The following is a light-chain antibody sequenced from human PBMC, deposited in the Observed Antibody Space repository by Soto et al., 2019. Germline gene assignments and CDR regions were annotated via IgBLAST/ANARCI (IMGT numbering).Light chain of an antibody. Sequence: EIVLTKSPATLSLSPGERATLSCRASQSIIVYLAWYQQKPGQAPRLLIYDASNRATGIPARFTGSGSGTDFTLTISSLEPEDFAVYYCQQRSNWPITFGQGTRLEI. CDR1: QSIIVY. V-gene: IGKV3-11*01. CDR3: QQRSNWPIT. CDR2: DAS. J-gene: IGKJ5*01.